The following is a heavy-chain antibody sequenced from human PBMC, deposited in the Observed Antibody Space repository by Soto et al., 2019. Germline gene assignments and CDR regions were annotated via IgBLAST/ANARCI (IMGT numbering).Heavy chain of an antibody. J-gene: IGHJ4*02. CDR3: ERDRGYDYVWGSYRYRAPGY. Sequence: TGGSLRLSCAASGFTFSSYWMHWVRQAPGKGLVWVSRINSDGSSTSYADSVKGRFTISRDNAKNTLYLQMHSLRAEDTAVYYCERDRGYDYVWGSYRYRAPGYWGQGTLVTVSS. CDR1: GFTFSSYW. CDR2: INSDGSST. D-gene: IGHD3-16*02. V-gene: IGHV3-74*01.